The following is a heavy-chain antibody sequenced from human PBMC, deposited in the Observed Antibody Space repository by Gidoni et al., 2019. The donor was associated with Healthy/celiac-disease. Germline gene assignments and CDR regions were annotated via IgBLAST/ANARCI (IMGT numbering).Heavy chain of an antibody. CDR1: GGSISSSSYY. D-gene: IGHD1-26*01. CDR3: ARHSGSYYHIDY. J-gene: IGHJ4*02. Sequence: QLQLQESGPGLVKPSATLSLTCTVSGGSISSSSYYWGWIRQPPGKGLEGIGSIYYSGSTYYNTSLKSRVTISVDTSKNQFSLKLSSVTAADTAVYYCARHSGSYYHIDYWGQGTLVTVSS. V-gene: IGHV4-39*01. CDR2: IYYSGST.